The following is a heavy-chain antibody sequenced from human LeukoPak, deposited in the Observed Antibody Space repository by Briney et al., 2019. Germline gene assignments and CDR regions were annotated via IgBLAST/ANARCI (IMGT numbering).Heavy chain of an antibody. J-gene: IGHJ6*02. CDR3: ARGWTAMVRGMDV. CDR1: GYTFTNYY. D-gene: IGHD5-18*01. Sequence: ASVQVSCTAYGYTFTNYYMQWVRQAPGQGLEWMGIINPSGGSTSYAQKFQGRVTMTRDTSTSTVYMELSSLRSEDTAVYYCARGWTAMVRGMDVWGQGTTVTVSS. V-gene: IGHV1-46*01. CDR2: INPSGGST.